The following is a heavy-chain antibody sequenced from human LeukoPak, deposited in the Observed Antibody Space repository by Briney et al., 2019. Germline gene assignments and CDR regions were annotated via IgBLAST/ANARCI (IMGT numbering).Heavy chain of an antibody. J-gene: IGHJ6*03. CDR2: LYYNGST. Sequence: PSETLSLTCTVSGGSISSSSYYWGWIRQPPGKGLEWIGSLYYNGSTYYNPSLKSRVTISVDTSKNQFSLKLSSVTAADTAVYYCARHPSITIFGVVIPNYYYYYMDVWGKGTTVTVSS. CDR3: ARHPSITIFGVVIPNYYYYYMDV. CDR1: GGSISSSSYY. D-gene: IGHD3-3*01. V-gene: IGHV4-39*01.